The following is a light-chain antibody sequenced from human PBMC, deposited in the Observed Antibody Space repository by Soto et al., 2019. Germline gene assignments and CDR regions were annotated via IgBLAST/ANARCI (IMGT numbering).Light chain of an antibody. Sequence: DIKMTQSPSSLSASVGDRVTITCQASQDISNYLNWYQQKPGKAPKLLIYDASNLETGVPSRFSGSGSGTDVTFTIRSLQPEDIATYYCHQYDNHPRNLTFGGGTTVEIK. V-gene: IGKV1-33*01. CDR1: QDISNY. CDR2: DAS. J-gene: IGKJ4*01. CDR3: HQYDNHPRNLT.